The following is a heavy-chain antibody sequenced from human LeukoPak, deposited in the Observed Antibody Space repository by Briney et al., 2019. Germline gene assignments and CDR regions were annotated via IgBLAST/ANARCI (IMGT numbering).Heavy chain of an antibody. CDR1: GFTFSSYA. D-gene: IGHD3-10*01. Sequence: GGSLRLSCAASGFTFSSYAMSWVRQAPGKGLEWVSAISGSGGSTYYADSVKGRFTISRDNSKNTLYLQMNSLRAEDTAVYYCAKDRLLLWFGELLGGGFDYWGQRTLVTVSS. J-gene: IGHJ4*02. CDR2: ISGSGGST. CDR3: AKDRLLLWFGELLGGGFDY. V-gene: IGHV3-23*01.